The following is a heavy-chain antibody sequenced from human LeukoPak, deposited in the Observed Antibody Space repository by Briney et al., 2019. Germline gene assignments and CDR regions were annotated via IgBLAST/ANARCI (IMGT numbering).Heavy chain of an antibody. D-gene: IGHD3-16*01. V-gene: IGHV3-30*01. CDR2: MSFDGRHI. CDR3: ARGGTYYQYYYMDV. J-gene: IGHJ6*03. Sequence: SLRLSCAASQFTLSSHAMNWVRQAPRKGIDWVAVMSFDGRHIYYADSVKGRFTISRDNSKNTLFLQMNSLNADDTAVYYCARGGTYYQYYYMDVWGKGTTVTVSS. CDR1: QFTLSSHA.